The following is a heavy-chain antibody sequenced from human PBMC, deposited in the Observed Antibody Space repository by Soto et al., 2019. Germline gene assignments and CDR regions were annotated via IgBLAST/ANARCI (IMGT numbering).Heavy chain of an antibody. J-gene: IGHJ6*02. D-gene: IGHD1-26*01. CDR2: IIPIFGTA. V-gene: IGHV1-69*06. Sequence: QVQLVQSGAEVKKPGSSVKVSCKASGGTFSSYAISWVRQAPGQGLEWMGGIIPIFGTANYAQKFQGRVTITADKSTSTAYMELSSLRSEDTAVYYCARGPDSGSYQPYYYYGMDVWGQGTTVTVSS. CDR3: ARGPDSGSYQPYYYYGMDV. CDR1: GGTFSSYA.